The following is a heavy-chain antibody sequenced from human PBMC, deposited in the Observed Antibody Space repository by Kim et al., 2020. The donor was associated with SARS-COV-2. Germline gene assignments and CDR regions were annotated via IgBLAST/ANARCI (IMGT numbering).Heavy chain of an antibody. CDR2: GDST. J-gene: IGHJ3*01. Sequence: GDSTYYADSVKGRFTISRDNSKNTLFLQLNSLRAEDTAVYYCAKGLDWYLWGQGTMVTVSS. V-gene: IGHV3-23*01. D-gene: IGHD3-9*01. CDR3: AKGLDWYL.